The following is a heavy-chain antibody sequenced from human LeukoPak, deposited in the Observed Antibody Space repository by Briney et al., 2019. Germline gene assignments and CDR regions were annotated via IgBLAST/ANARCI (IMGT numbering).Heavy chain of an antibody. CDR2: IRDDGGNR. D-gene: IGHD3-10*01. Sequence: GGSLRLSCAASGFTFSSYGMHWVRQAPGKGLEWVAFIRDDGGNRYHADSVKGRFTISRDNSKNTLYLEMNSLRAEDTGVYYCAKEYYGSGSYYDYWGQGTLVTVSS. J-gene: IGHJ4*02. CDR3: AKEYYGSGSYYDY. V-gene: IGHV3-30*02. CDR1: GFTFSSYG.